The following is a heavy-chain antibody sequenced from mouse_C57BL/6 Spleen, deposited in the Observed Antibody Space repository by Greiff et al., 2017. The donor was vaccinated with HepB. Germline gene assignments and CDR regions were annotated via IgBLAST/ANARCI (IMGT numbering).Heavy chain of an antibody. D-gene: IGHD4-1*01. J-gene: IGHJ1*03. V-gene: IGHV1-52*01. CDR1: GYTFTSYW. CDR3: ARTGRYCDV. Sequence: QVHVKQPGAELVRPGSSVKLSCKASGYTFTSYWMHWVKQRPIQGLEWIGNIDPSDRETHYNQKFKDKATLTVDKSSSTAYMQLSSLTSEASAVYYCARTGRYCDVWGTGTTGTVSS. CDR2: IDPSDRET.